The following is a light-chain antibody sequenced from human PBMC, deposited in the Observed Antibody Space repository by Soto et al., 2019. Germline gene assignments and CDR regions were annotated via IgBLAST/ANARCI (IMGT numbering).Light chain of an antibody. J-gene: IGLJ3*02. CDR1: SSDVGDYNY. CDR3: CSFAGSYTFWV. CDR2: DVS. Sequence: QSVLTQPRSVSGSPGQSVTISCTGTSSDVGDYNYVSWYQQYPGKAPKLVIYDVSKRPSGVPDRFSGSKSGNMASLTISGLQAEDEADYYCCSFAGSYTFWVFGGGTKLTVL. V-gene: IGLV2-11*01.